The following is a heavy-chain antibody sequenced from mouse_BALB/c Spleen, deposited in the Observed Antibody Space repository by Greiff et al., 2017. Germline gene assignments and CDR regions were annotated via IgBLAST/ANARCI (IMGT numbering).Heavy chain of an antibody. CDR1: GFNIKDTY. CDR2: IDPANGNT. J-gene: IGHJ2*01. CDR3: ARWDWDDYFDY. D-gene: IGHD4-1*01. V-gene: IGHV14-3*02. Sequence: EVQRVESGAELVKPGASVKLSCTASGFNIKDTYMHWVKQRPEQGLEWIGRIDPANGNTKYDPKFQGKATITADTSSNTAYLQLSSLTSEDTAVYYCARWDWDDYFDYWGQGTTLTVSS.